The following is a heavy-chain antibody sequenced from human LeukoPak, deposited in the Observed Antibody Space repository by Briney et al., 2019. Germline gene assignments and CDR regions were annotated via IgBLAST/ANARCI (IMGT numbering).Heavy chain of an antibody. Sequence: SETLSLTCTVSGGSISSYYWSWIRQPPGKGLEWIGYIYYSGSTNYNPSLKSRVTISVDTSKNQFSLKLSSVTAADTAVYYCARGGYSYGFSSYSGAYMDVWGKGTTVTISS. J-gene: IGHJ6*03. D-gene: IGHD5-18*01. CDR1: GGSISSYY. CDR3: ARGGYSYGFSSYSGAYMDV. V-gene: IGHV4-59*12. CDR2: IYYSGST.